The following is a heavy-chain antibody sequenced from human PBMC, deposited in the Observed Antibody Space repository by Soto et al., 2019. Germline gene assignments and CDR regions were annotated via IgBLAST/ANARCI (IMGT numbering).Heavy chain of an antibody. J-gene: IGHJ5*02. D-gene: IGHD3-3*01. CDR1: GYTFTSYG. CDR2: ISAYNGNT. CDR3: ARSVPDYDFWSGYLPGFAP. Sequence: QVPLVQSGAEVKKPWASVKVSCKASGYTFTSYGIIWVRQAPGQGLERMGWISAYNGNTNYAQKLQGRVTMTTDASTSTAYMELRSLRSEDTAVYYCARSVPDYDFWSGYLPGFAPWGEETLVTVSS. V-gene: IGHV1-18*01.